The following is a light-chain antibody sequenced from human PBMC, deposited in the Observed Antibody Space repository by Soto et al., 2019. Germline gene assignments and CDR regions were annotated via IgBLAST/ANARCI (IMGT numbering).Light chain of an antibody. CDR1: QSVLYSSDNKNY. CDR2: WTS. V-gene: IGKV4-1*01. CDR3: QQYYSTPLT. J-gene: IGKJ4*01. Sequence: DIVMTQSPDSLAVSLGERATINCKSSQSVLYSSDNKNYLAWYQQKPGQPPKLLIFWTSIRESGVPDRFIGSGSVTDFTLTISSLQAEDVAVYYCQQYYSTPLTFGGGTKVEIK.